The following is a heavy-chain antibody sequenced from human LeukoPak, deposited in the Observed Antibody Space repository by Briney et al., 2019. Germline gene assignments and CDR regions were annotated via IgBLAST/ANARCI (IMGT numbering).Heavy chain of an antibody. J-gene: IGHJ3*02. Sequence: GGSLRLACAASGFTVSRNYMSWVRQAPGKGLEWVSVISSGGKTYYTDSVKGRFTISRDNSKNTLYLQMSSLRVEDTAVYYCARNDRGAFDIWGQGTMVTVSS. V-gene: IGHV3-53*01. CDR3: ARNDRGAFDI. D-gene: IGHD3-22*01. CDR1: GFTVSRNY. CDR2: ISSGGKT.